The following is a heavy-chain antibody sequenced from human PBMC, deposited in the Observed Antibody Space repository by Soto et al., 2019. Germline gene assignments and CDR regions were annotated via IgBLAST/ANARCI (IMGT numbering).Heavy chain of an antibody. V-gene: IGHV3-23*01. CDR2: ISGSGGST. Sequence: GGSLRLSCAASGFTFSSYAMSWVRQAPGKGLEWVSAISGSGGSTYYADSVKGRFTISRDNSKNTLYLQMNSLRAEDTAVYYCAKDFTMVKVWLNYYYYGMDVWGQGTTVTVSS. CDR3: AKDFTMVKVWLNYYYYGMDV. J-gene: IGHJ6*02. CDR1: GFTFSSYA. D-gene: IGHD3-10*01.